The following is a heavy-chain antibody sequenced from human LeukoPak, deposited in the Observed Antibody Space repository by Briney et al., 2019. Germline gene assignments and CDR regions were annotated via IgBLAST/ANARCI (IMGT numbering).Heavy chain of an antibody. V-gene: IGHV3-23*01. J-gene: IGHJ6*02. Sequence: GGSLRLSCAASGFTFSSYVMSWVRQAPGKGLEWVSAISGSGGSTYYAASVKGRFTISRDNSKNTLYLQMSSLRAEDTAFYYCARAGGSRYYYAMDVWGQGTTVTVSS. D-gene: IGHD3-16*01. CDR1: GFTFSSYV. CDR2: ISGSGGST. CDR3: ARAGGSRYYYAMDV.